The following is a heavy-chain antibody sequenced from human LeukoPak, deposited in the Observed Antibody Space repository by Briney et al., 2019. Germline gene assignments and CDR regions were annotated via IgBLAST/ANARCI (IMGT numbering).Heavy chain of an antibody. Sequence: SETLSLTCPVSGGSISSYYWSWIRQPPGKGLEWIGYIYYSGSTKYNPSLKSRATISVDTSKNQFSLELNSVTAADTAVYYCARSHSSGWSKFDPWGQGTLVTISS. CDR3: ARSHSSGWSKFDP. J-gene: IGHJ5*02. CDR1: GGSISSYY. V-gene: IGHV4-59*08. CDR2: IYYSGST. D-gene: IGHD6-19*01.